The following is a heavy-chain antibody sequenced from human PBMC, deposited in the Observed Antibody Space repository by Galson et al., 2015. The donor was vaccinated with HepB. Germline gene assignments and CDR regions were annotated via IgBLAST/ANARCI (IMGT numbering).Heavy chain of an antibody. CDR2: ISGSGGST. CDR3: AKDQGSDSSEA. J-gene: IGHJ5*02. Sequence: SLRLSCAASGFTFSSYAMSWVRQAPGKGLEWVSAISGSGGSTYYADSAKGRFTISRDNSKNTLYLQMNSLRAEDTAVYYCAKDQGSDSSEAWGQGTLVTVSS. D-gene: IGHD3-22*01. CDR1: GFTFSSYA. V-gene: IGHV3-23*01.